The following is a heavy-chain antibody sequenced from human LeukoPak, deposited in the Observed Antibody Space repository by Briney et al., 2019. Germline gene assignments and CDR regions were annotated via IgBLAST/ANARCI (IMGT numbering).Heavy chain of an antibody. V-gene: IGHV3-23*01. D-gene: IGHD1-26*01. CDR2: ISNSGGST. CDR1: GFTFRGFA. CDR3: AKTMGAIDHDY. J-gene: IGHJ4*02. Sequence: GGPLRLSCVASGFTFRGFAMSWVRQAPGKGLEWVSTISNSGGSTYYADSVKGRFTISRDNSKNTLYLQMNSLRAEDTAVYFCAKTMGAIDHDYWGQGTLVTVSS.